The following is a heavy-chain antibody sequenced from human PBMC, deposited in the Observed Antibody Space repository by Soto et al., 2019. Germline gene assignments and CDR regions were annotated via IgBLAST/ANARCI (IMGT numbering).Heavy chain of an antibody. CDR1: GYTFTSYD. CDR2: MNPNSGNT. V-gene: IGHV1-8*01. D-gene: IGHD6-6*01. CDR3: ARYESGEQLVIDY. J-gene: IGHJ4*02. Sequence: ASVKVSCKASGYTFTSYDINWVRQATGQGLEWMGWMNPNSGNTGYAQKFQGRVTMTRNTSISTAYMELSSLRSEDTAVYHCARYESGEQLVIDYWGQGTLVTVSS.